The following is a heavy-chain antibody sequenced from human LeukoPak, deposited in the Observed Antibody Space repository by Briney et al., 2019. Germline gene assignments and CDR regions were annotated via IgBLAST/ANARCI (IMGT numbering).Heavy chain of an antibody. Sequence: GGSLRLSCAASGFTFSTYSMTWVRQAPGKGLEWISHISAASWGIKYADSVKGRFTISRDNSKNTLYLQMNSLRAEDTAVYYCAKSPIVVVPAAFDYWGQGTLVTVSS. CDR3: AKSPIVVVPAAFDY. CDR2: ISAASWGI. J-gene: IGHJ4*02. V-gene: IGHV3-48*01. D-gene: IGHD2-2*01. CDR1: GFTFSTYS.